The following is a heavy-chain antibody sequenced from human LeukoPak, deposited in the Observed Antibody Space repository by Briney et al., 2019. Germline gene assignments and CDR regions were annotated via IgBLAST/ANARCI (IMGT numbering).Heavy chain of an antibody. CDR3: ARRFYYYDSSGYYSR. Sequence: SETLSLTCTVSGGSISSGGYYWSWIRQPPGKGLEWIGYIYHSGSTYYNPSLKSRVTISVDRSKNQFSLKLSSVTAADTAVYYCARRFYYYDSSGYYSRWGQGTLVTVSS. CDR2: IYHSGST. D-gene: IGHD3-22*01. CDR1: GGSISSGGYY. V-gene: IGHV4-30-2*01. J-gene: IGHJ4*02.